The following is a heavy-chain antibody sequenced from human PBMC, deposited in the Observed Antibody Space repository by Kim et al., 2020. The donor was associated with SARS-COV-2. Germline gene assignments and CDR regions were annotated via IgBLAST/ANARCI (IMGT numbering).Heavy chain of an antibody. Sequence: GSLRLSCAASGFTFSSYGMHWVRQAPGKGLEWVAVISYDGSNKYYADSVKGRFTISRDNSKNTLYLQMNSLRAEDTAVYYCGRVPNAFDIWGQGTMVTVSS. CDR3: GRVPNAFDI. V-gene: IGHV3-30*03. CDR1: GFTFSSYG. J-gene: IGHJ3*02. CDR2: ISYDGSNK.